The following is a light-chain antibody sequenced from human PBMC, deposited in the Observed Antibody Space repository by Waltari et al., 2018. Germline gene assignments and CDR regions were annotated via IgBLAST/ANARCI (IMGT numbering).Light chain of an antibody. CDR1: QSINSY. CDR3: QQSYRTAALI. V-gene: IGKV1-39*01. CDR2: AAS. Sequence: DIQMTQSPSSLSASVGDRVTITCRASQSINSYLIWYQQKPGKAPKLLIYAASNLQSGVPSRFSGSESGTDFTLTISSLQPEDFATYYCQQSYRTAALIFGGGTKVEIK. J-gene: IGKJ4*01.